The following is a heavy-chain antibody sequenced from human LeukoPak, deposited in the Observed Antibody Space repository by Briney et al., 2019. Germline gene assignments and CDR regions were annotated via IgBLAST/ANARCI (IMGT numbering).Heavy chain of an antibody. D-gene: IGHD1-26*01. Sequence: SQTLSLTCTVSGGSISSGSYYWSWIRQPAGKGLEWIGRIYTSGSTNYNPSLKSRVTISVDTSKNQFSLKLSSVTAADTAVYYCAREYIKWELIDYRGQGTLVTVSS. V-gene: IGHV4-61*02. CDR2: IYTSGST. J-gene: IGHJ4*02. CDR3: AREYIKWELIDY. CDR1: GGSISSGSYY.